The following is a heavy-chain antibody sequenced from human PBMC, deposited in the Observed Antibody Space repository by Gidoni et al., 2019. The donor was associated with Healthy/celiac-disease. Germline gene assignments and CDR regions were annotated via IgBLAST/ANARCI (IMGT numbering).Heavy chain of an antibody. CDR1: GFTFSSYS. J-gene: IGHJ4*02. D-gene: IGHD2-21*01. Sequence: EVKLVESGGGLVTPGGSLRLSCAASGFTFSSYSMNWVGQAPGKGLEWVSFMSSSSSYIYYADSVKVRFTISRDNAKNSLDLQMNSLRAEDTAVYYCARTRDCYTLSGYFDYWGQGTLVTVSS. CDR2: MSSSSSYI. CDR3: ARTRDCYTLSGYFDY. V-gene: IGHV3-21*01.